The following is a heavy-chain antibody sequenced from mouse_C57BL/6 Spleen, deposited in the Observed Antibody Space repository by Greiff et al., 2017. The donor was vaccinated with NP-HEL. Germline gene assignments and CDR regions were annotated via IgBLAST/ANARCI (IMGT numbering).Heavy chain of an antibody. CDR2: IYPGDGDT. Sequence: QVQLQQSGAELVKPGASVKISCKASGYAFSSYWMNWVKQRPGKGLEWIGQIYPGDGDTNYNGKFKGKATLTADKSSSTAYMQLSSLTSEDSAVYFCARKPGYYEYFDVWGTGTTVTVSS. D-gene: IGHD2-3*01. CDR1: GYAFSSYW. CDR3: ARKPGYYEYFDV. V-gene: IGHV1-80*01. J-gene: IGHJ1*03.